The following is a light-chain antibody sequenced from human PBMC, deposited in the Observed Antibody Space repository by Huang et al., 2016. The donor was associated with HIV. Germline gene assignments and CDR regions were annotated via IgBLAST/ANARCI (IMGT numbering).Light chain of an antibody. V-gene: IGKV3-15*01. J-gene: IGKJ1*01. Sequence: DILMTQSPVTLSVPPWERATLSCRASQHLGSNLAWYQQKPGHPPRRLIYDASTRATVAPARFSGSGSKTDFNLTIDSLQSEDSALYFCQQYNKWPRTFGQGTKLEIK. CDR2: DAS. CDR1: QHLGSN. CDR3: QQYNKWPRT.